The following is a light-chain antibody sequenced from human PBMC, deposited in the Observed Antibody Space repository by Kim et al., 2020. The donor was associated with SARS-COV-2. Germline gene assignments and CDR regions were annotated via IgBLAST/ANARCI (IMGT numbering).Light chain of an antibody. CDR2: GAS. CDR3: QQYNNWPLT. V-gene: IGKV3-15*01. J-gene: IGKJ4*01. CDR1: QSVSSN. Sequence: VSPEERAPLSCRARQSVSSNLAWYQQKPGQAPRLLIYGASTRATGIPARFSGSGSGTEFTLTISSLQSEDFAVYYCQQYNNWPLTFGGGTKVDIK.